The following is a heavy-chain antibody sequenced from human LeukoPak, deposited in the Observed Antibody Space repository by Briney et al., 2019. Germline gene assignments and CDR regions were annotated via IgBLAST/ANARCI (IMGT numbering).Heavy chain of an antibody. CDR2: ISGSGGTT. V-gene: IGHV3-23*01. J-gene: IGHJ3*02. CDR1: GFTFNNYA. D-gene: IGHD6-19*01. CDR3: AKIPGSSGWYDAPDI. Sequence: AGGSLRLSRAASGFTFNNYAMNWVRQAPGKGLEWVSVISGSGGTTYYADSVKGRFTISRGNSKNTLYLQMSSLRAEDTAIYYCAKIPGSSGWYDAPDIWGQGTMVTVSA.